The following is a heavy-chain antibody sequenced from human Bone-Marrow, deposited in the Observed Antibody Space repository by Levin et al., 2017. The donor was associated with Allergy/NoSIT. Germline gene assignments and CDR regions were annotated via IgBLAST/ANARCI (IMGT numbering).Heavy chain of an antibody. V-gene: IGHV1-69*06. J-gene: IGHJ6*03. CDR2: IIPIFGTA. CDR3: ARRKMRHLGEFILLGSVMDV. D-gene: IGHD3-16*01. Sequence: ASVKVSCKASGGTFSSYAISWVRQAPGQGLEWMGGIIPIFGTANYAQKFQGRVTITADKSTSTAYMELSSLRSEDTAVYYCARRKMRHLGEFILLGSVMDVWGKGTTVTVSS. CDR1: GGTFSSYA.